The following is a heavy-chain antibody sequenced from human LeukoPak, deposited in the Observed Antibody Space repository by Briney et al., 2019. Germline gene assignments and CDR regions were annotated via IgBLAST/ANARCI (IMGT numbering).Heavy chain of an antibody. CDR3: AREDTRIYDSFHFDY. J-gene: IGHJ4*02. Sequence: SESLSLTCTVSGGSISNYYWSWIRQPAGKGLEWIGRIYTGGSTNYNPSLKSRVTMSVDTSKNQFSLNLSSVTAADTAVYYCAREDTRIYDSFHFDYWGQGTRVTVSS. CDR1: GGSISNYY. CDR2: IYTGGST. D-gene: IGHD3-22*01. V-gene: IGHV4-4*07.